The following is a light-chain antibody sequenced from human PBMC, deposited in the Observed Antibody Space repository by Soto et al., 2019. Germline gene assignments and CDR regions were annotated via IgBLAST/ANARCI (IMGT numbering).Light chain of an antibody. CDR2: DVS. V-gene: IGLV2-14*01. CDR3: SSYTSASTPLV. CDR1: GSDVGGYNY. J-gene: IGLJ2*01. Sequence: QSALTQPASVSGSPGQSMTISCTGTGSDVGGYNYVSWYQQHPGKAPKVMIYDVSNRPSGVSNRFSGSKSGYTASLTISGLQAEDEADYYCSSYTSASTPLVFGGGTKLTVL.